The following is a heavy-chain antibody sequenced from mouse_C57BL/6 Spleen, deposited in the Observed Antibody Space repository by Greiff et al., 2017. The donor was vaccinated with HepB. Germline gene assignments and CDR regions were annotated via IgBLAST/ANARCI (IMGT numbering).Heavy chain of an antibody. D-gene: IGHD2-12*01. CDR2: IYPGDGDT. CDR1: GYAFSSSW. V-gene: IGHV1-82*01. J-gene: IGHJ4*01. CDR3: ARLGNLRRGAMDY. Sequence: QVQLQQSGPELVKPGASVKISCKASGYAFSSSWMNWVKQRPGKGLEWIGRIYPGDGDTNYNGKFKGKATLTADKSSSTAYMQLSSLTSEDSAVYFCARLGNLRRGAMDYWGQGTSVTVSS.